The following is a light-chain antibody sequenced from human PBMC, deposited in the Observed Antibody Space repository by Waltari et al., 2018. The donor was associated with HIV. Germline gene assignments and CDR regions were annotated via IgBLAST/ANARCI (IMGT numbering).Light chain of an antibody. CDR3: QSYDTSLSAWV. J-gene: IGLJ2*01. V-gene: IGLV1-40*03. Sequence: SVLTQPPSISGPPGQRITVSCSGTRSHIVAGYAVHRYQQLPGTAPTLLLYKNKNRPSGVPDRFSASKSDASATLAITGLQAADEGDYFCQSYDTSLSAWVFGGGTRLTVL. CDR1: RSHIVAGYA. CDR2: KNK.